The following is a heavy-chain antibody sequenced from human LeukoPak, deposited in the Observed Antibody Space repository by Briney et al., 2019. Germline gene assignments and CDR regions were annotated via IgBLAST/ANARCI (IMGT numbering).Heavy chain of an antibody. CDR1: GFTFSSYW. Sequence: GGSLRLSCAASGFTFSSYWMSWVRQAPGKGLEWVANIKQDGSEKYYVDSVKGRFTISRDNAKNTLYLQMNSLRAEDTAVYYCAREAYSGYDFTSRFDYWGQGTLVTVSS. CDR2: IKQDGSEK. CDR3: AREAYSGYDFTSRFDY. D-gene: IGHD5-12*01. J-gene: IGHJ4*02. V-gene: IGHV3-7*01.